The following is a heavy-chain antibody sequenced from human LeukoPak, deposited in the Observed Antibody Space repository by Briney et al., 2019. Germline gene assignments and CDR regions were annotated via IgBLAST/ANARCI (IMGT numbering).Heavy chain of an antibody. CDR3: ARDPSYGDYALDY. CDR1: GYTFTSYA. Sequence: GASVKVSCKASGYTFTSYAMHWVRQAPGQRLEWMGWINAGNGNTKYSQEFQGRVTITRDTSASTAYMELSSLRSEDMAVYYCARDPSYGDYALDYWGKGTLVTVSS. J-gene: IGHJ4*02. V-gene: IGHV1-3*03. CDR2: INAGNGNT. D-gene: IGHD4-17*01.